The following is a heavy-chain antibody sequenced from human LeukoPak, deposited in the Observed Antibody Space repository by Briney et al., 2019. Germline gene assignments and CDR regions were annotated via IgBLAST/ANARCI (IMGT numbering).Heavy chain of an antibody. CDR1: GGTFSSYA. Sequence: ASGKVSCKASGGTFSSYAISWVRQAHGQGLEWMGGIIPIFGTANYAQKFQGRVTITADESTSTAYMELSSLRSEDTAVYYCARVYGWYYYYMDVWGKGTTVTVSS. CDR2: IIPIFGTA. CDR3: ARVYGWYYYYMDV. J-gene: IGHJ6*03. V-gene: IGHV1-69*13. D-gene: IGHD6-19*01.